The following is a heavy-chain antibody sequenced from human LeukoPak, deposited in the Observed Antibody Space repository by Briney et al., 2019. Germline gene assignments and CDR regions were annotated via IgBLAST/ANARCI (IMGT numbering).Heavy chain of an antibody. CDR2: ISSDGDSI. CDR1: GFTFSDYY. V-gene: IGHV3-11*04. CDR3: AGSNNWGWDYYYYMDV. J-gene: IGHJ6*03. Sequence: GGSLRLSCAVSGFTFSDYYMSWIRQAPGKGLEWVSYISSDGDSIYFADSVKGRFTISRDNSKNSLYLQMNSLRAEDTAVYYCAGSNNWGWDYYYYMDVWGKGTTVTVSS. D-gene: IGHD7-27*01.